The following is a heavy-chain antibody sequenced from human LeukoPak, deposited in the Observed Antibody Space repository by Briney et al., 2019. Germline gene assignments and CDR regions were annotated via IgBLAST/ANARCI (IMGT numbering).Heavy chain of an antibody. CDR2: ISDTGGST. J-gene: IGHJ4*02. CDR1: GFTFSGYA. V-gene: IGHV3-23*01. D-gene: IGHD2-8*01. Sequence: GGSLRLSCAASGFTFSGYAMTWVRQAPGKGLEWVSAISDTGGSTYDADSVKGRFTISRDNSKNTLYLQMNSLRAEDTAVYYCAKDTSLGRYCTNGVCSPFDYWGQGTLVTVSS. CDR3: AKDTSLGRYCTNGVCSPFDY.